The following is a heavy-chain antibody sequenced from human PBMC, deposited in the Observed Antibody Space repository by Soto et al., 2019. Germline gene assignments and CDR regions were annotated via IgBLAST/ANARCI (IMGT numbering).Heavy chain of an antibody. CDR3: ARDPEYYFGSGSWGMDV. CDR2: IYHSGSP. J-gene: IGHJ6*02. CDR1: GGSISSSNW. V-gene: IGHV4-4*02. Sequence: QVQLQESGPGLVKPSGTLSLTCAVSGGSISSSNWWSWVRQPPGKGLEWIGGIYHSGSPNYNPSLKSRVTISVDKSKNQFPLQLSSVTAADTAVYYCARDPEYYFGSGSWGMDVWGQGTTVTVSS. D-gene: IGHD3-10*01.